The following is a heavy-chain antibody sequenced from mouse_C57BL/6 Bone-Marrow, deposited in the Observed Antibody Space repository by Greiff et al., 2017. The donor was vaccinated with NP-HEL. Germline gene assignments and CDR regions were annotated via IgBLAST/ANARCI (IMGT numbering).Heavy chain of an antibody. CDR3: APYYGSSSFAY. Sequence: VQLQQSGAELVKPGASVKLSCKASGYTFTSYWMHWVKQRPGQGLEWIGMIHPNSGSTNYNEKFKSKATLTVDKSSSTAYMQLSSLTSEDSAVYYCAPYYGSSSFAYWGQGTLVTVSA. CDR2: IHPNSGST. J-gene: IGHJ3*01. V-gene: IGHV1-64*01. D-gene: IGHD1-1*01. CDR1: GYTFTSYW.